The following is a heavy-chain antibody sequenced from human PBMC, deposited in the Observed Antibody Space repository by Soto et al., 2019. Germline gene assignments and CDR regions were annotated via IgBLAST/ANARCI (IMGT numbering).Heavy chain of an antibody. J-gene: IGHJ4*02. CDR1: GGSISSGGYS. D-gene: IGHD2-8*02. V-gene: IGHV4-30-2*01. CDR2: ISHSGST. Sequence: PSETLSLTCAVSGGSISSGGYSWSWIRQPPGKGLECIGYISHSGSTNYNPSLKSRVTISVDTSKNQFSLKLTSVTAADTAVYYCARDKITGLFDYWGQGTLVTVSS. CDR3: ARDKITGLFDY.